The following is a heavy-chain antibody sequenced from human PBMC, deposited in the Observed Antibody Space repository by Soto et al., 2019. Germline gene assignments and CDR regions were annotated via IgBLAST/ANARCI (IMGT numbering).Heavy chain of an antibody. V-gene: IGHV1-69*12. CDR3: ASHGGNSPEGRYYYGMDV. J-gene: IGHJ6*02. CDR2: IIPIFGTA. Sequence: QVQLVQSGAEVKKPGSSVKVSCKASGGTFSSYAISWVRQAPGQGLEWMGGIIPIFGTADYAQKFQGRVTITADESTSTAYMELSTLRSEDTAVYYCASHGGNSPEGRYYYGMDVWGQGTTVTVSS. D-gene: IGHD1-26*01. CDR1: GGTFSSYA.